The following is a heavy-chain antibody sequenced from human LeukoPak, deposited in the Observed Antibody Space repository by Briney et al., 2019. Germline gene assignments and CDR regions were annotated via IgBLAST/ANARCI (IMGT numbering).Heavy chain of an antibody. J-gene: IGHJ4*02. Sequence: PSETLSLTCTVSGDSVTNDFFWGWVRQPPGKGLEWIGNKSGIASYNPSLKSRVTISLDTSKNHFSLNLRPVTAADTAVYFCARASVEHSIVAGDYFDYWGQGTLVTVSS. CDR2: KSGIA. D-gene: IGHD2-15*01. CDR3: ARASVEHSIVAGDYFDY. V-gene: IGHV4-38-2*02. CDR1: GDSVTNDFF.